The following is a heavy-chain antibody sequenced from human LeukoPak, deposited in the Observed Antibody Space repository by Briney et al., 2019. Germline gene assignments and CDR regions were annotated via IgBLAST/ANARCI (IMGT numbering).Heavy chain of an antibody. J-gene: IGHJ3*02. D-gene: IGHD1-26*01. CDR3: AAVGGKWEPRAFDI. CDR1: GFTFSTYA. V-gene: IGHV3-23*01. CDR2: ISGRGDST. Sequence: GGSLRLSCAASGFTFSTYAMSWVRQAPGKGLEWVSGISGRGDSTYYADSVKGRFTISRDNSKNTLYLQMNSLRSEDTAVYYCAAVGGKWEPRAFDIWGQGTMVTVSS.